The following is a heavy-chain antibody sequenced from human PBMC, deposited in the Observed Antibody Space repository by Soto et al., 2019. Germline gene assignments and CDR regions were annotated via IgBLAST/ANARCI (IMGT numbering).Heavy chain of an antibody. CDR2: ISYDGSNK. Sequence: PGGSLRLSCAASGFTFSSYAMHWVRQAPGKGLEWVAVISYDGSNKYYADSVKGRFTISRDNSKNTLYLQMNSLRAEDTAVYYCARDGWNYNYYYGMDVWGQGTTVTVSS. CDR1: GFTFSSYA. D-gene: IGHD1-1*01. CDR3: ARDGWNYNYYYGMDV. V-gene: IGHV3-30-3*01. J-gene: IGHJ6*02.